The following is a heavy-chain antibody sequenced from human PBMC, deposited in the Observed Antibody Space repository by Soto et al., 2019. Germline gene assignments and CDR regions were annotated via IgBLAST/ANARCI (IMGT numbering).Heavy chain of an antibody. CDR3: ARGGTNRILFFIH. Sequence: SVKVSCKAPGGTFSSYAISWVRQAPGQGLEWMGGIIPIFGTANYAQKFQGRVTITADESTSTAYMELSSLRSEDTAVYYCARGGTNRILFFIHWGQGTLVTVSS. D-gene: IGHD2-15*01. J-gene: IGHJ4*02. CDR1: GGTFSSYA. CDR2: IIPIFGTA. V-gene: IGHV1-69*13.